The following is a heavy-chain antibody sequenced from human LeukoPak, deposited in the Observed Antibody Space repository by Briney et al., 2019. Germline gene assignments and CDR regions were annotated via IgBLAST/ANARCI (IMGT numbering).Heavy chain of an antibody. CDR3: ARTRWFGEFGAFDI. CDR1: GGSISSSNW. CDR2: IYHSGST. D-gene: IGHD3-10*01. V-gene: IGHV4-4*02. Sequence: SETLSLTCTVSGGSISSSNWWSWVRQPPGKGLEWIGEIYHSGSTNYNPSLKSRVTISVDKSKNQFSLKLSSVTAAATAVYYCARTRWFGEFGAFDIWGQGTMVTVSS. J-gene: IGHJ3*02.